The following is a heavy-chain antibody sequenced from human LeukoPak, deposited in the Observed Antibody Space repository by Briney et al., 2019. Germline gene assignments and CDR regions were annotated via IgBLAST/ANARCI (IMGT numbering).Heavy chain of an antibody. CDR3: ARAAWGYCSSTSCLDFDY. Sequence: GASVKVSCKASGYTFTGYYMHWVRQAPGHGLEWMGWISPNSGGTNYAQKLQGRVTMTTDTSTSTAYMELRSLRSDDTAVYYCARAAWGYCSSTSCLDFDYWGQGTLVTVSS. D-gene: IGHD2-2*01. J-gene: IGHJ4*02. CDR2: ISPNSGGT. V-gene: IGHV1-2*02. CDR1: GYTFTGYY.